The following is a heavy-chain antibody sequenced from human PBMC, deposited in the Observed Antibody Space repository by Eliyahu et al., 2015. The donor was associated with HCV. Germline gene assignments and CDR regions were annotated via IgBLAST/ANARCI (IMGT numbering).Heavy chain of an antibody. D-gene: IGHD5-18*01. CDR3: ARTGNGYEFES. J-gene: IGHJ5*01. Sequence: EVQLVESGGDLVQPGGSLRLSCTASRITFSNYWTHWVRQAPGKGLVWVSRISSDGRSTTYADSIKGRFTISRDNAKKTVHLQMNSLRADDTAVYYCARTGNGYEFESWGQGTLVTVSS. CDR2: ISSDGRST. V-gene: IGHV3-74*01. CDR1: RITFSNYW.